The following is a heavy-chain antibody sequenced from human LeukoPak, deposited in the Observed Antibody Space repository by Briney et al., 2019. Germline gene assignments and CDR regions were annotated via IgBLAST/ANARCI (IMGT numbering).Heavy chain of an antibody. J-gene: IGHJ6*02. Sequence: ASVKVSCKASGYTFTSYAMNWVRQAPGQGLEWMGGIIPIFGTANYAQKFQGRVTITADESTSTAYMELSSLRSEDTAVYYCARVLCSGGSCYSNYYYYGMDVWGQGTTVTVSS. V-gene: IGHV1-69*13. CDR3: ARVLCSGGSCYSNYYYYGMDV. CDR1: GYTFTSYA. D-gene: IGHD2-15*01. CDR2: IIPIFGTA.